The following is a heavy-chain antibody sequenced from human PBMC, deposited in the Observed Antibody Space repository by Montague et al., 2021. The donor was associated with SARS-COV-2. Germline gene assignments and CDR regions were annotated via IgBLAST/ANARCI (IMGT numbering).Heavy chain of an antibody. CDR1: GDSINTYY. D-gene: IGHD6-13*01. J-gene: IGHJ6*02. Sequence: ETLSLTCTVSGDSINTYYWNWIRQPPGKGLEWLGSIFYTGSTNYNPSLKSRVTISLDTSKNQFFLKVISVTAADTAVYYCARQAAGSYFYYGVDVWGQGTTGTVSS. V-gene: IGHV4-59*12. CDR2: IFYTGST. CDR3: ARQAAGSYFYYGVDV.